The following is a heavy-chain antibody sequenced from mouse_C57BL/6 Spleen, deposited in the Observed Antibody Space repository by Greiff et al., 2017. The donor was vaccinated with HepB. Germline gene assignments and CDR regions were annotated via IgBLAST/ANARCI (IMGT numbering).Heavy chain of an antibody. CDR2: ISSGGSYT. J-gene: IGHJ1*03. CDR1: GFTFSSYG. CDR3: ARGWDGTTGWYFDV. Sequence: EVKLQESGGDLVKPGGSLKLSCAASGFTFSSYGMSWVRQTPDKRLEWVATISSGGSYTYYPDSVKGRFTISRDNAKNTLYLQMSSLKSEDTAMYYCARGWDGTTGWYFDVWGTGTTVTVSS. D-gene: IGHD2-14*01. V-gene: IGHV5-6*02.